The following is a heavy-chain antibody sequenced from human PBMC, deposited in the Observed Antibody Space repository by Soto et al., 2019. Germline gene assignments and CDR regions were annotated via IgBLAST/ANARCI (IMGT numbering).Heavy chain of an antibody. J-gene: IGHJ6*03. Sequence: GGSLRLSCAASGFTFSSYAMSWVRQAPGKGLEWVSAISGSGGSTYYADSVKGRFTISRDNSKNTLYLQMNSLRAEDTAVYYCAKDASFRGYGILTGYHYYYYMDVWGKGTTVTVSS. V-gene: IGHV3-23*01. CDR1: GFTFSSYA. D-gene: IGHD3-9*01. CDR3: AKDASFRGYGILTGYHYYYYMDV. CDR2: ISGSGGST.